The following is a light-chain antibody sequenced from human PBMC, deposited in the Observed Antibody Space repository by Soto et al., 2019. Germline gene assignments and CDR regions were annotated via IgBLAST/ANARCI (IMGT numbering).Light chain of an antibody. CDR3: QHYGAAAIT. V-gene: IGKV3-20*01. Sequence: EIVLTQSPGTLSLSPWEIATLSCRASHSVSNNYLAWYQQKPGQPPKLLIYGASSRATDSPDRFSGSGSGTDFTLTISRLEPEDFALYYCQHYGAAAITFGQGTRLEIK. CDR2: GAS. J-gene: IGKJ5*01. CDR1: HSVSNNY.